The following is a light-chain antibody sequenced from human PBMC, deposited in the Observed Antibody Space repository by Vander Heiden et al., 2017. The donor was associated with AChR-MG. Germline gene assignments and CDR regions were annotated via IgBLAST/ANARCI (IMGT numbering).Light chain of an antibody. Sequence: IQMTQSPSSLSASVGDRVTITLRPSQSITSSLSWYQQKPGKATKPLIYAASTLQSGVPSGFSSSRCSANYSPTISSLLPEDFATFYCRQRYSNSWTFGQGTKVEIK. CDR2: AAS. V-gene: IGKV1-39*01. CDR3: RQRYSNSWT. CDR1: QSITSS. J-gene: IGKJ1*01.